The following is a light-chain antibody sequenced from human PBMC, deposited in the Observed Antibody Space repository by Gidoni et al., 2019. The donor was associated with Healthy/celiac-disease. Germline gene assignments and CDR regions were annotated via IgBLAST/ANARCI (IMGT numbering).Light chain of an antibody. V-gene: IGKV4-1*01. CDR1: QSVLYSSNNKNY. Sequence: DIVLTQSPDSLAVSLGERATINCKSSQSVLYSSNNKNYLAWYQQKPGQPPKLLIYWASTRGSGVPDRFSGSGSGTDFTLTSSSLEAEDVAVYYCQQYYSTWTFGQGTKVEIK. CDR3: QQYYSTWT. CDR2: WAS. J-gene: IGKJ1*01.